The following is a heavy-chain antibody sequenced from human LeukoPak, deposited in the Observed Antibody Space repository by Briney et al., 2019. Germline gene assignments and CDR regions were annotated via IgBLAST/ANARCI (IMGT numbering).Heavy chain of an antibody. J-gene: IGHJ4*02. V-gene: IGHV3-48*04. CDR3: ARDRRFGEFGY. Sequence: PGGSLRLSCAASGFTFSSNSMNWVRQAPGKGLEWVSYISSTGGTIYYADSMKGRFTISRDNAKNSLYLQMNSLRVEDTAVYYCARDRRFGEFGYWGQGTLVTVSS. CDR2: ISSTGGTI. CDR1: GFTFSSNS. D-gene: IGHD3-10*01.